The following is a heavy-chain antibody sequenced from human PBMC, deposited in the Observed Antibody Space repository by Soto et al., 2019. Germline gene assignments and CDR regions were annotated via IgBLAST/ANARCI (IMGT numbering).Heavy chain of an antibody. J-gene: IGHJ2*01. CDR2: IYWNDDK. CDR1: GFSLNTNGVG. V-gene: IGHV2-5*01. CDR3: ARSPTTLVTRGLWESTIYWYFDV. Sequence: QITLKESGPTLVKPTQTLMLTCTFSGFSLNTNGVGVGWIRQPPGKALEWLALIYWNDDKNYSPSLKSGVTITKDTSKNQVVLTMTNMDPVDTGTYYCARSPTTLVTRGLWESTIYWYFDVWGRGTLVTVSS. D-gene: IGHD3-16*01.